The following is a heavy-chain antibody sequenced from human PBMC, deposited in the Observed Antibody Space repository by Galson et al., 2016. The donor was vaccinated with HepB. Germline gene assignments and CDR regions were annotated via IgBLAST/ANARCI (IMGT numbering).Heavy chain of an antibody. CDR1: GGSISGYF. CDR2: IYYSGRI. Sequence: LSLTCSVSGGSISGYFWSWIRQSPGKGLEWIGYIYYSGRINDNPSLKGRVTISIDTSKNQFSLKLTSVTPADTAVYYCARGSSGWYGVYNYGMDVWGQGTTVTVSS. D-gene: IGHD6-19*01. V-gene: IGHV4-59*01. J-gene: IGHJ6*02. CDR3: ARGSSGWYGVYNYGMDV.